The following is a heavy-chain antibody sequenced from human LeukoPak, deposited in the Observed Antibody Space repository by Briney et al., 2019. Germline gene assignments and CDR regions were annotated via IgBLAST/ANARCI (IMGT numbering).Heavy chain of an antibody. J-gene: IGHJ4*02. CDR1: GGSFSGYY. D-gene: IGHD3-22*01. V-gene: IGHV4-34*01. CDR2: INHSGST. CDR3: ARGRVSYYYDSSGYYYPTTPLTFDY. Sequence: PSETLSLTCAVYGGSFSGYYWSWIRQPPGKGLEWIGEINHSGSTNYNPSLKSRVTISVDTSKNQFSLKLSSVTAADTAVYYCARGRVSYYYDSSGYYYPTTPLTFDYWGQGTLVTVSS.